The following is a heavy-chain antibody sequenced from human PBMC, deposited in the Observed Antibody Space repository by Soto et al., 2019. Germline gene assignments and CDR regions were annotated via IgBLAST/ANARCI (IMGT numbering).Heavy chain of an antibody. V-gene: IGHV4-39*01. CDR1: GASINTDNY. J-gene: IGHJ5*02. CDR3: VKHDLWLVRLT. D-gene: IGHD6-19*01. Sequence: QLQLQESGPRLVRPSETLSLTCTVSGASINTDNYWGWVRQTPGKGLEWIGGVHYTGSTYYSSTLKSRVTISMDTSKHQLSLNLRSVTAADTAMYYCVKHDLWLVRLTWGQGTLVTVSS. CDR2: VHYTGST.